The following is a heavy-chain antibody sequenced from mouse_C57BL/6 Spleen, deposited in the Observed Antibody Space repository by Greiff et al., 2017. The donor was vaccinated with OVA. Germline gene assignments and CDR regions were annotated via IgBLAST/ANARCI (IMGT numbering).Heavy chain of an antibody. CDR2: IDPSDSYT. V-gene: IGHV1-59*01. J-gene: IGHJ1*03. CDR1: GYTFTSYW. CDR3: ARSGGYYWYFDV. D-gene: IGHD2-2*01. Sequence: QVQLQQPGAELVRPGTSVKLSCKASGYTFTSYWMHWVKQRPGHGLEWIGVIDPSDSYTNYNQKFKGKATLTVDTSSSTAYMQLSSLTSEDSAVYYCARSGGYYWYFDVWGTGTTVTVSS.